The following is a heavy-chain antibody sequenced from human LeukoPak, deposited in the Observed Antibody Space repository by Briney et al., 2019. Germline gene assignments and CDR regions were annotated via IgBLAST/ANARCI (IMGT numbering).Heavy chain of an antibody. CDR2: IREDGSEE. J-gene: IGHJ4*02. CDR1: GFTFGDHS. Sequence: GGSLRLSCVASGFTFGDHSMSWFRQAPEKGLEWVANIREDGSEEHYVASVRGRFTISRDNSKNTLYLQMNSLRAEDTAVYYCARGPSGYHNTGGQGTLVTVSS. V-gene: IGHV3-7*01. D-gene: IGHD5-12*01. CDR3: ARGPSGYHNT.